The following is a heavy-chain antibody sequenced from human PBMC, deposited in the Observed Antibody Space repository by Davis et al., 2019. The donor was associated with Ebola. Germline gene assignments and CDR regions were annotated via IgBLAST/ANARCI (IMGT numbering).Heavy chain of an antibody. Sequence: AASVKVSCKASGYTFTSYDINWVRQATGQGLEWMGWMNPNSGNTGYAQKFQGRVTMTRNTSISTAYMELSSLRSEDTAVYYCARDLSGTTIWFDPWGQGTLVTVSS. D-gene: IGHD1-1*01. CDR1: GYTFTSYD. CDR2: MNPNSGNT. V-gene: IGHV1-8*01. CDR3: ARDLSGTTIWFDP. J-gene: IGHJ5*02.